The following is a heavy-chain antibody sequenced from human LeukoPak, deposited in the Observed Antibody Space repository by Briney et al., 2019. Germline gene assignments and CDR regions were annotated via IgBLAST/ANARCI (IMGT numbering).Heavy chain of an antibody. CDR2: VNPSGGST. CDR1: GYTFTSYG. CDR3: AREGSIAAAGTNRHFDY. D-gene: IGHD6-13*01. Sequence: ASVKVSCKASGYTFTSYGISWVRQAPGQGLEWMGIVNPSGGSTSYAQKFQGRVTMTRDTSTSTVYMEVSSLRFEDTAVYYCAREGSIAAAGTNRHFDYWGQGTLVTVSS. V-gene: IGHV1-46*01. J-gene: IGHJ4*02.